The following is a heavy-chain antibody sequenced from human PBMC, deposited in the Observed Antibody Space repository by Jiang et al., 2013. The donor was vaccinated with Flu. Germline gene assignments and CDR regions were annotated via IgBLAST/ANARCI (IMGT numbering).Heavy chain of an antibody. J-gene: IGHJ4*02. Sequence: KGLEWVANIKQDGSXKYYVDSVKGRFTISRDNAKNSLYLQMNSLRAEDTAVYYCARVSGDQFDYWGQGTLVTVSS. CDR3: ARVSGDQFDY. CDR2: IKQDGSXK. V-gene: IGHV3-7*03. D-gene: IGHD4-17*01.